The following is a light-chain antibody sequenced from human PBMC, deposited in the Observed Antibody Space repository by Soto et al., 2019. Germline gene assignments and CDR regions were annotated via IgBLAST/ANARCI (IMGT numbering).Light chain of an antibody. CDR2: EVR. J-gene: IGLJ1*01. V-gene: IGLV2-14*01. CDR1: SSDIGTYNY. CDR3: SSYAIASTPIYV. Sequence: QSVLTQPSSVSGFPGQSITISCTGTSSDIGTYNYVSWYQHHPGKAPQLLISEVRNRPSGISNRLSGSKSGNTASLTISGLQAEDEADYYCSSYAIASTPIYVFGTGTKVTVL.